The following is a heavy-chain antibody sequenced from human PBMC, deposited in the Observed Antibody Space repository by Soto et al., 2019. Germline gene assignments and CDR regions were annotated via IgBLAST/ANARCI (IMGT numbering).Heavy chain of an antibody. D-gene: IGHD3-22*01. Sequence: QVQLVQSGAEVKKPGASVKVSCKASGYTFTSYDINWVLQATGQGLEWMGWMNPNSGNTGYAQKFQGRVTMTRNTSISTAYMELSSLRSEDTAVYYCARAYYYDSSGYYYFPHFDYWGQGTLVTVSS. CDR3: ARAYYYDSSGYYYFPHFDY. CDR1: GYTFTSYD. V-gene: IGHV1-8*01. J-gene: IGHJ4*02. CDR2: MNPNSGNT.